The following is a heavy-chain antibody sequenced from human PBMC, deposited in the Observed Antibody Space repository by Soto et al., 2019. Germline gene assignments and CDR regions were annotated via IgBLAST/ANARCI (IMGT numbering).Heavy chain of an antibody. CDR1: GDSVSSNSFA. CDR2: TYYRSKWYN. Sequence: SQTLSLTSAIYGDSVSSNSFAWNWIRQSPSRGLYWLGRTYYRSKWYNASSVSVKSRIPINPDTSKNQCSLQLKSVTPEDTAVYYCVRDTGSGSGWYGIWAQGTEVPVSS. D-gene: IGHD6-19*01. J-gene: IGHJ4*02. CDR3: VRDTGSGSGWYGI. V-gene: IGHV6-1*01.